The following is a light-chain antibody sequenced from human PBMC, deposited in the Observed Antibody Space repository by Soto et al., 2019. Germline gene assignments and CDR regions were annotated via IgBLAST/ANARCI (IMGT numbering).Light chain of an antibody. J-gene: IGKJ4*01. V-gene: IGKV1-5*01. CDR2: DAS. CDR3: QQYNGYPLT. Sequence: DIQMTQSPSTLSASVGDRVTITCRASQSISFWLAWYQRKPGKAPNLLIYDASSLESGVPSRFSGSGSGTEFTLTISSLQPDDFATYYGQQYNGYPLTFGGGTKVEIK. CDR1: QSISFW.